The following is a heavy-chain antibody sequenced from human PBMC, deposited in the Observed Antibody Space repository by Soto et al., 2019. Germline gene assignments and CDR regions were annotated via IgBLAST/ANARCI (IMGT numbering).Heavy chain of an antibody. CDR3: ARGPDDSDVPRWDY. J-gene: IGHJ4*02. D-gene: IGHD4-17*01. V-gene: IGHV1-46*02. CDR2: INLRGGTT. CDR1: GYNFNQYY. Sequence: QVQLMQSGAEVRKPGASVRLSCETSGYNFNQYYIHWVRQAPGQGLEWMGIINLRGGTTEYAHKFRGGVTVNGATFTRTAYMELRSLRSDDTAIYFCARGPDDSDVPRWDYWGQGTLVTVAS.